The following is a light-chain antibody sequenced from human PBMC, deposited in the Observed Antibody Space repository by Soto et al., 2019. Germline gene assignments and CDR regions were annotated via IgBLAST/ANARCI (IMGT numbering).Light chain of an antibody. CDR3: CSYAGSSTYV. Sequence: SALTQPASVSGSPGQSITISCTGTSSDIGQFNLVSWYQHHPGKAPKLMLYEISTRPSGVSNRFSGSQSGNTASLTIAGLQAEDEADYYCCSYAGSSTYVVGPGTKLTVL. J-gene: IGLJ1*01. V-gene: IGLV2-23*02. CDR2: EIS. CDR1: SSDIGQFNL.